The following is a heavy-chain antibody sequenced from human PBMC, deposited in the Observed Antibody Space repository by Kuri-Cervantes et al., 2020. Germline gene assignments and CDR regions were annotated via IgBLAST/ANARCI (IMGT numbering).Heavy chain of an antibody. Sequence: ESLKISCTVSGGSINSSSYYWGWIRQPPGKGLEWIGSIYYSGSTYYNPSLKSRVTISVDTSKNQFSLKLNSVTAADTAVYYCARDHRYNWNDGRWFDPWGHGTLVTVSS. CDR3: ARDHRYNWNDGRWFDP. V-gene: IGHV4-39*02. D-gene: IGHD1-20*01. CDR2: IYYSGST. CDR1: GGSINSSSYY. J-gene: IGHJ5*02.